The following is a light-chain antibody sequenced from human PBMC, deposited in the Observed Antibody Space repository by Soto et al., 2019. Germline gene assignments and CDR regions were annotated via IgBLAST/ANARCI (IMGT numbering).Light chain of an antibody. V-gene: IGKV1-39*01. Sequence: DIQMTQSPPSLSGSVGDRVTISCRASQDIVNYLHWYQRKPGTAPRLLISRASTVRSGIPPRFSGSGSGRDFTLTISSLRPEDIGTYFCQQAYCIPWTFGPGTMVEI. CDR1: QDIVNY. CDR3: QQAYCIPWT. J-gene: IGKJ1*01. CDR2: RAS.